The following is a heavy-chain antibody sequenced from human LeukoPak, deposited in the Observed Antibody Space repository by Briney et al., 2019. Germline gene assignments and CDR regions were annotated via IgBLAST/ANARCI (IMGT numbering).Heavy chain of an antibody. J-gene: IGHJ4*02. CDR2: IGGSGGNT. V-gene: IGHV3-23*01. CDR3: TTDISAVLY. CDR1: GFTFSSYA. D-gene: IGHD1-14*01. Sequence: GGSLRLSCAASGFTFSSYAMTWVRQAPGKGLEWVSTIGGSGGNTYYADSVKGRFTISRDNSKNTLYLQMNSLRAEDTAVYYCTTDISAVLYWGQGTLVTVSS.